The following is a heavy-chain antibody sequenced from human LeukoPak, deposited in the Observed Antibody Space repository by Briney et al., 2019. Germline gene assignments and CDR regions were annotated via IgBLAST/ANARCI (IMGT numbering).Heavy chain of an antibody. Sequence: SVKVSCKASGGTFSSYAISWVRQAPGQGLEWMGGIIPISGTANYAQKFQDRVTITTDESTSTAYMELSSLRSEDTAVYYCARESDSPAGYDSSGYYGYWGQGTLVTVSS. CDR2: IIPISGTA. J-gene: IGHJ4*02. CDR3: ARESDSPAGYDSSGYYGY. V-gene: IGHV1-69*05. CDR1: GGTFSSYA. D-gene: IGHD3-22*01.